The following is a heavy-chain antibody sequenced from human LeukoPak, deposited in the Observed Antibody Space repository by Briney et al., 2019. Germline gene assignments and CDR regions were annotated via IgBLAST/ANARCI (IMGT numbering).Heavy chain of an antibody. CDR1: GGSISSGGYY. CDR3: ARGRMRGYSGYDFRY. CDR2: IYYSGST. D-gene: IGHD5-12*01. V-gene: IGHV4-31*03. Sequence: SETLSLTCTVSGGSISSGGYYWSWIRQHPGKGLEWIGYIYYSGSTYYNPSLKSRVTISVDTSKNQFSLKLSSVTAADTAVYYCARGRMRGYSGYDFRYWGQGTLVTVSS. J-gene: IGHJ4*02.